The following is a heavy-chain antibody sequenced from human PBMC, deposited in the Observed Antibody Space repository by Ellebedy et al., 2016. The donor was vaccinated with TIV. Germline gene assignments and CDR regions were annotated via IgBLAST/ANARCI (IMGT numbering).Heavy chain of an antibody. CDR2: ISGDGRTT. J-gene: IGHJ4*02. D-gene: IGHD3-9*01. Sequence: GESLKISCGASGFIFKNFLMYWVRQAPGKGPEWVSRISGDGRTTNYADSVKGRFSISRDNANNMVYLQMNSLRAEDTAVYHCANILTGPTDYWGQGTLVTVSS. CDR3: ANILTGPTDY. V-gene: IGHV3-74*01. CDR1: GFIFKNFL.